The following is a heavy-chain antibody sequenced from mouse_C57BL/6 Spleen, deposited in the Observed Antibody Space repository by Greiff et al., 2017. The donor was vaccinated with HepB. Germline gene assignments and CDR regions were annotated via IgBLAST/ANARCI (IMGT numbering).Heavy chain of an antibody. J-gene: IGHJ4*01. CDR2: IDPETGGT. D-gene: IGHD2-12*01. V-gene: IGHV1-15*01. CDR3: TKTSSSLYDDAMDY. Sequence: VQLQQSGAELVRPGASVTLSCKASGYTFTDYEMHWVKQTPVHGLEWIGAIDPETGGTAYNQKFKGKAILTADKSSSTAYMELRSLTSEDSAVYYCTKTSSSLYDDAMDYWGQGTSVTVSS. CDR1: GYTFTDYE.